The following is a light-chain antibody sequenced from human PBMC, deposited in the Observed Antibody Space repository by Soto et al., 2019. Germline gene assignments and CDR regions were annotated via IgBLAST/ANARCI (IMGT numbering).Light chain of an antibody. V-gene: IGKV1-5*01. CDR2: DAS. J-gene: IGKJ1*01. CDR3: QQYKSYPWT. CDR1: QSISSW. Sequence: IQITQSPSTLSASVGDRVTSTCRASQSISSWLAWYXQKPGKAXKXXIYDASSLESGVPSRFSGSGSGTEFTLTISSLQPDDFETYYCQQYKSYPWTFGQGTKVDIK.